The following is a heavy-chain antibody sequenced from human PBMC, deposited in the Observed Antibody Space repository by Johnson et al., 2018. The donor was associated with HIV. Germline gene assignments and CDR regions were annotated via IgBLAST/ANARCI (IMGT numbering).Heavy chain of an antibody. J-gene: IGHJ3*02. CDR1: GFTFSSYA. Sequence: VQLVESGGGLVQPGRSLRLSCPASGFTFSSYAMSWVRQAPGQGLEWVSAISGSGGRTYYADSVMGRFTMSRDNAKNSLYLQMNSLRDEDTAVQYCARGGRKWELLGDDAFDIWGQGTMVTVSS. CDR3: ARGGRKWELLGDDAFDI. V-gene: IGHV3-23*04. CDR2: ISGSGGRT. D-gene: IGHD1-26*01.